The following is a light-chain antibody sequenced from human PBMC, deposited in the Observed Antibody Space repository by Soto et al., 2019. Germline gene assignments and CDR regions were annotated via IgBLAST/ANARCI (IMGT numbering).Light chain of an antibody. CDR2: KAS. Sequence: DIQMTQSPSTLSASVGDRVTVTCRASQSVSIWVAWYQQRPGRAPKLLIYKASSLEYGVPSRFSGSGSGTEFTLTISRLQPDDFATYYCQQYKTYWTFGQGTKVEIK. J-gene: IGKJ1*01. CDR3: QQYKTYWT. CDR1: QSVSIW. V-gene: IGKV1-5*03.